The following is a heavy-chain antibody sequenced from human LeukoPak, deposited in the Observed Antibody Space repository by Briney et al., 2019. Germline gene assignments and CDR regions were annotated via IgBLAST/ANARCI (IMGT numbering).Heavy chain of an antibody. Sequence: GGSLRLSCAASGFTFSSYSMNWVRQAPGKGLEWVSYITCSSSTIYYADSVKGRFTISRDNAKNSLYLQMNSLRAEDTAVYYRARDEAVGATTIYYYYGMDVWGQGTTVTVSS. CDR3: ARDEAVGATTIYYYYGMDV. CDR2: ITCSSSTI. J-gene: IGHJ6*02. D-gene: IGHD1-26*01. CDR1: GFTFSSYS. V-gene: IGHV3-48*04.